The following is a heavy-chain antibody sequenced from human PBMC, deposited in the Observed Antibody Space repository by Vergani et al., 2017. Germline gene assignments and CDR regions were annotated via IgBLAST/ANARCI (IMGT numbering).Heavy chain of an antibody. CDR2: FDPEDGET. J-gene: IGHJ4*02. V-gene: IGHV1-24*01. CDR1: GYTLTELS. Sequence: QVQLVQSGAEVKKTGASVKVSCKVSGYTLTELSMHWVRQAPGKGLEWMGGFDPEDGETISAQKFQGRVTMTEDTSTDTAYRGLSSLRSEDTALYYRATGLNDYGDYLSCVFDYWGQGTLVTVSS. CDR3: ATGLNDYGDYLSCVFDY. D-gene: IGHD4-17*01.